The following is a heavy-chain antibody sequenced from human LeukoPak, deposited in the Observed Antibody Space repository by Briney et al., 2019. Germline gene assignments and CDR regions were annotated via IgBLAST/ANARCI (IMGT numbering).Heavy chain of an antibody. Sequence: ASVRVSSKPSGYTFTSYGISWVRQAPGQGLEWMGWISAYNGNTTYAQKLQGRVTMTTDTSTSTAYMELRSLRSDDTAVYYCARVVVVVPAAIRYYYYYYMDVWGKGTTVTVSS. CDR3: ARVVVVVPAAIRYYYYYYMDV. CDR1: GYTFTSYG. D-gene: IGHD2-2*01. V-gene: IGHV1-18*01. CDR2: ISAYNGNT. J-gene: IGHJ6*03.